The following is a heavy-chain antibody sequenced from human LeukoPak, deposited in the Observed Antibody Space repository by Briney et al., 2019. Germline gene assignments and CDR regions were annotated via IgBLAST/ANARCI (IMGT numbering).Heavy chain of an antibody. Sequence: PGGSLRLSCAASGFTFSSYWMTWVRQAPGKGLEWVANIRQDGSEKYYVDSVKGRFTISRDNAKNSLYLLMKSLRAEDTAVYYCANCARYYYYMDVWGKGTTVTISS. J-gene: IGHJ6*03. CDR3: ANCARYYYYMDV. V-gene: IGHV3-7*01. CDR1: GFTFSSYW. D-gene: IGHD2-21*01. CDR2: IRQDGSEK.